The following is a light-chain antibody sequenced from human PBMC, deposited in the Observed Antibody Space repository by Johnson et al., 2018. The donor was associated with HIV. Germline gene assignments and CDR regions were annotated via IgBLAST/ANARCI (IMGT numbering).Light chain of an antibody. CDR3: GTWDSSLSAGV. CDR2: DNN. V-gene: IGLV1-51*01. J-gene: IGLJ1*01. CDR1: SSDMGNYA. Sequence: QSVLTQPPSMSAAPGQKVTISCSGSSSDMGNYAVSWYQQLPGTAPKLLIYDNNKRPPGIPDRFSGSKSGTSATLGITGLQTGDEADYYCGTWDSSLSAGVFGTGTNVTVL.